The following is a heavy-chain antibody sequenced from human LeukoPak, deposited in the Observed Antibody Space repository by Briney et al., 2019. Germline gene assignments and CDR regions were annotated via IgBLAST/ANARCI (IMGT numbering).Heavy chain of an antibody. CDR1: GVSISSYY. CDR2: IYTSGST. Sequence: NPSEALSLTCTVSGVSISSYYWSWIRQPAGKGLEWIGRIYTSGSTNYNPSLKSRVTMSVDTSKNQFSLKLSSVTAADTAVYYCARVGALWFGELNPGAFDIWGRGTMVTVSS. V-gene: IGHV4-4*07. CDR3: ARVGALWFGELNPGAFDI. J-gene: IGHJ3*02. D-gene: IGHD3-10*01.